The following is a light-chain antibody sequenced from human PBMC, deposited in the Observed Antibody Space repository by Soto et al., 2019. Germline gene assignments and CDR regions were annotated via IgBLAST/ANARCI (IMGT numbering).Light chain of an antibody. V-gene: IGLV8-61*01. Sequence: QTVVTQEPSISVSPGGTVTLTCGLTSGSVSTTNYPSWYRQTPGLPPRTLIYNTNVRSSGVPDRFSGSIVGNKAALTITGAQADDECHYYCLFYIGRGLMLFGGGTKLTVL. CDR1: SGSVSTTNY. CDR3: LFYIGRGLML. J-gene: IGLJ2*01. CDR2: NTN.